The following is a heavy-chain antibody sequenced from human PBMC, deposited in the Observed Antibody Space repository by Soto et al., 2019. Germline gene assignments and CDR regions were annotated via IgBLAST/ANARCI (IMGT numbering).Heavy chain of an antibody. CDR2: INPSGGST. J-gene: IGHJ3*02. CDR3: RLTMIVQHDAFDI. CDR1: GYTFTSYY. V-gene: IGHV1-46*01. Sequence: ASVKVSCKASGYTFTSYYMHWVRQAPGQGLEWMGIINPSGGSTSYAQKFQGRVTMTRDTSTSTVYMELSSLRSEDTAVYYCRLTMIVQHDAFDIWGQGAMVTVSS. D-gene: IGHD3-22*01.